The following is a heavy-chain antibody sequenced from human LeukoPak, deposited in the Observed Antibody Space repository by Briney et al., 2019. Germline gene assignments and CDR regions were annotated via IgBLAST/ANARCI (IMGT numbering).Heavy chain of an antibody. CDR2: TSAYNANP. V-gene: IGHV1-18*01. Sequence: ASVKVSCKASGYTFADYGVSWVRQAPGQGLEWLGWTSAYNANPNYSQKIQGRVTMTTDTSTSTAYMELRSLRSEDTAVYYCARGGDFWRIDYWGQGTLVTVSS. J-gene: IGHJ4*02. CDR3: ARGGDFWRIDY. CDR1: GYTFADYG. D-gene: IGHD3-3*01.